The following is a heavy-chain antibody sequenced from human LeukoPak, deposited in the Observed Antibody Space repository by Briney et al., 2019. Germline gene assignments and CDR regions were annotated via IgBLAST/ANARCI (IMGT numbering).Heavy chain of an antibody. J-gene: IGHJ5*02. CDR1: GFTFSSYS. CDR2: ISSSGSYI. CDR3: ASAAVLTGWFDP. Sequence: PGGSLRLSCAASGFTFSSYSMNWVRQAPGKGLEWVSSISSSGSYIYYADSVKGRFTISRDNAKNSLYLQMNSLRAEDTAVYYCASAAVLTGWFDPWGQGTLVTVSS. D-gene: IGHD6-13*01. V-gene: IGHV3-21*01.